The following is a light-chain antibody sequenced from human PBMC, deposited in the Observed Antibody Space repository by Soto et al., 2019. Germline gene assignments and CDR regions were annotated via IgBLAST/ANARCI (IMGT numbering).Light chain of an antibody. CDR3: MIWPSNAVV. Sequence: QSVLTQPPSSSASPGESARLTCTLPSDINVGNYNKYWYQQKPGSPPRYLLYYYSDSDKGQGSGVPSRFSGSKDASANTGIFLISGLQSEDEDDYYCMIWPSNAVVFGGGTKLTVL. V-gene: IGLV5-37*01. J-gene: IGLJ2*01. CDR1: SDINVGNYN. CDR2: YYSDSDK.